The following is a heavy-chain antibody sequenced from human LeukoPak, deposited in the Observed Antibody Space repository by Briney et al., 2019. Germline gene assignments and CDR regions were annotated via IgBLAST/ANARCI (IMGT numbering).Heavy chain of an antibody. V-gene: IGHV3-23*01. Sequence: PGGSLRLSCAASGFTFSSYAMSWVRQAPGKGLEWVSAISGSGGSTYYADSVKGRFTISRDNSKNTLYLQMNSLRAEDTAVYYCATQGGSSWYFDYWGQGTLVTVSS. J-gene: IGHJ4*02. CDR3: ATQGGSSWYFDY. D-gene: IGHD6-13*01. CDR1: GFTFSSYA. CDR2: ISGSGGST.